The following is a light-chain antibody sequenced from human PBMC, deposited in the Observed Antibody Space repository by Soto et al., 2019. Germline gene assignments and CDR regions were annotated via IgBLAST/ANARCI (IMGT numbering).Light chain of an antibody. CDR2: DAS. CDR1: QDISNY. CDR3: QQYYNLPVT. Sequence: DIQMTQSPSSLSASVGDRFTITCHASQDISNYLNWYQQKPGKAPKLLIYDASNLETGVPSRFSGSGSGTDFTFTISSLQPEDIATYYCQQYYNLPVTFGGGTKVDI. V-gene: IGKV1-33*01. J-gene: IGKJ4*01.